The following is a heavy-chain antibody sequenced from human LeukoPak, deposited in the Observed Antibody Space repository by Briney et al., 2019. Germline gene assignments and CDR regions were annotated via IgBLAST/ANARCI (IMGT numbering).Heavy chain of an antibody. Sequence: ASVKVSCKASGYTFTGYYIHWVRQAPGQGLEWMGRINPNSGDTNYPQNFQGRVTMTRDTSGSTSNMELRRLRSDDTAVYYCARERRFGDLLLFDYWGLGTLVTVSS. D-gene: IGHD3-10*01. CDR3: ARERRFGDLLLFDY. V-gene: IGHV1-2*06. J-gene: IGHJ4*02. CDR2: INPNSGDT. CDR1: GYTFTGYY.